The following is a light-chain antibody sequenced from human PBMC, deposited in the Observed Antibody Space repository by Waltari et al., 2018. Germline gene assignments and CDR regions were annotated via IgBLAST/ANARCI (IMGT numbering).Light chain of an antibody. Sequence: QSDLTQPPSVSGSPGQSVTISCPGRSIAIPTAYSVSWYHQHPGKAPRLIMFDVNRRPSGVPDRFSGSKSGNTASLTISGLQFADDSHYFCCSYAGYFTWVFGGGTKLTVL. V-gene: IGLV2-11*01. CDR2: DVN. J-gene: IGLJ3*02. CDR1: SIAIPTAYS. CDR3: CSYAGYFTWV.